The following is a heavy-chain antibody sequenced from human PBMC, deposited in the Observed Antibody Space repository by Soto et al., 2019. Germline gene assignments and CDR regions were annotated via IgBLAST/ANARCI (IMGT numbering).Heavy chain of an antibody. Sequence: PSETLSLTCTVSGGSISSSSYYWGWIRQPPGKGLEWIGSIYYSGSTYYNPSLKSRVTISVDTSKNQFSLKLSSVTAADTVVYYWARHAVGATVGGGDYWGQGTLVNVSS. CDR3: ARHAVGATVGGGDY. CDR1: GGSISSSSYY. D-gene: IGHD1-26*01. CDR2: IYYSGST. V-gene: IGHV4-39*01. J-gene: IGHJ4*02.